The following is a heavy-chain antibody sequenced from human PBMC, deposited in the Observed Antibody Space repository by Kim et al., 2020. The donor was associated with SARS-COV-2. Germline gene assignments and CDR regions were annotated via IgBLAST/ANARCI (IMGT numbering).Heavy chain of an antibody. Sequence: SETLSHTCAVYGGSFSDYYWTWIRQPPGKGLEWIGEINHSGSTNCYPSLKSRVTISVDTSKNQFSLKLSSVTAADTAVYYCARARAFGGVIGYWGQGTLV. V-gene: IGHV4-34*01. J-gene: IGHJ4*02. D-gene: IGHD3-16*02. CDR1: GGSFSDYY. CDR2: INHSGST. CDR3: ARARAFGGVIGY.